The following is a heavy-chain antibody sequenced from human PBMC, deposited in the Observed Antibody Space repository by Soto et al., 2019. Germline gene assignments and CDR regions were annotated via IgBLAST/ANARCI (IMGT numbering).Heavy chain of an antibody. J-gene: IGHJ3*02. CDR1: GYTLTDLS. D-gene: IGHD1-1*01. CDR3: ANGQETPDDLFGI. Sequence: VKVSCKVSGYTLTDLSIHWVRQAPGKGLEWMGGFDPEDGATIHAQNFQGRVTMTEDTSTDTAYMELSSLRSEDTAVYYCANGQETPDDLFGIWGKGTLVTVPS. V-gene: IGHV1-24*01. CDR2: FDPEDGAT.